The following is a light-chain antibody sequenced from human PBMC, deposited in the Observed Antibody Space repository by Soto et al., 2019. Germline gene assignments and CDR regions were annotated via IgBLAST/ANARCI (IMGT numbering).Light chain of an antibody. CDR3: QQFNSYPIT. J-gene: IGKJ5*01. Sequence: DIQLTQSPSFLSASVGDRVTITCRASQGISSYLAWYQQKPGKAPKLLIYAASTLQSGVPSRFIGSASGTEFTLTISSLQPEDFATYYCQQFNSYPITFGQGTRLEIK. CDR2: AAS. CDR1: QGISSY. V-gene: IGKV1-9*01.